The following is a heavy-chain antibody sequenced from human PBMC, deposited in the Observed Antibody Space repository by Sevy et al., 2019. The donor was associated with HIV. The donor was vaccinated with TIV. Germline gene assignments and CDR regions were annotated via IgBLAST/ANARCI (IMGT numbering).Heavy chain of an antibody. V-gene: IGHV3-48*02. CDR1: GFTFSSYS. CDR2: ISSSSSTI. Sequence: GGSLRLSCAASGFTFSSYSMNWVRQAPGKGLEWVSYISSSSSTIYYADSVKGRFTISRDNAKNSLYLQMNSLRDEETAVYYCARVGKVAAAGRNYFDYWGQGTLVTVSS. D-gene: IGHD6-13*01. J-gene: IGHJ4*02. CDR3: ARVGKVAAAGRNYFDY.